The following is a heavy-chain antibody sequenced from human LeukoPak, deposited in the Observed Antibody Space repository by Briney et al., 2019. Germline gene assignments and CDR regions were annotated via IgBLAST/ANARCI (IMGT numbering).Heavy chain of an antibody. V-gene: IGHV4-38-2*02. Sequence: SETLSLTCTVSGYSISSGYYWGWIRQPPGKGLEWIGSIYHSGSTYYNPSLKSRVTISVDKSKNQFSLKLTSVTAADTALYYCTNYDFWGQGTLVTVSS. CDR1: GYSISSGYY. J-gene: IGHJ4*02. CDR3: TNYDF. CDR2: IYHSGST.